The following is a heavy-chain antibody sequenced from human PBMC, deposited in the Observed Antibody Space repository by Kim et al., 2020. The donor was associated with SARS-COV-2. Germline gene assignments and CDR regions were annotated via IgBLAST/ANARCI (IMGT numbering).Heavy chain of an antibody. CDR2: IYYSGST. CDR3: ARGTGVLLWFGELPHWVDY. D-gene: IGHD3-10*01. Sequence: SETLSLTCTVSGGSISSGGYYWSWIRQHPGKGLEWIGYIYYSGSTYYNPSLKSRVTISVDTSKNQFSLKLSSVTAADTAVYYCARGTGVLLWFGELPHWVDYWGQGTLVTVSS. CDR1: GGSISSGGYY. J-gene: IGHJ4*02. V-gene: IGHV4-31*03.